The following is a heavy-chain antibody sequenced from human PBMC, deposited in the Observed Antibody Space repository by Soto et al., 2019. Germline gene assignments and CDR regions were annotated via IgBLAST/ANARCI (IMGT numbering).Heavy chain of an antibody. J-gene: IGHJ4*02. CDR1: GGTFNNYA. V-gene: IGHV1-69*01. CDR3: VMGNDVFDY. D-gene: IGHD1-1*01. Sequence: QVQLVQSGAEVKKPGSSVKVSCKASGGTFNNYAFIWVRQAPGQGLQWMGGIIPIFDTTKYAQNFLGRVTITADDSPSTGYLDLSSLRSEDTAVYYCVMGNDVFDYWGQGTLVTVSS. CDR2: IIPIFDTT.